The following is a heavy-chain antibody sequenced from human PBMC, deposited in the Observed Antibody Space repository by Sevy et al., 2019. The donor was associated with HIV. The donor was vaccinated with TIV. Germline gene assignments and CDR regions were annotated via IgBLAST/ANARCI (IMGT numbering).Heavy chain of an antibody. CDR3: ATELYCGGDCYFHY. V-gene: IGHV1-24*01. CDR1: GYTLTELS. D-gene: IGHD2-21*01. CDR2: FDPEDGET. Sequence: ASMKVSCKVSGYTLTELSMHWVRQAPGKGLEWMGGFDPEDGETIYAQKFQGRVTMTEDTSTDTAYMELSSLRSEDTAVYYCATELYCGGDCYFHYWGQGTLVTVSS. J-gene: IGHJ4*02.